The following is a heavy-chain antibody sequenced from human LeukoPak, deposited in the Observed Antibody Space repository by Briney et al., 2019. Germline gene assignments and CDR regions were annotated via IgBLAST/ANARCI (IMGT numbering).Heavy chain of an antibody. D-gene: IGHD3-10*01. V-gene: IGHV4-38-2*02. CDR2: IYTSGST. Sequence: SETLSLTCSVSGYSIDNGYYWAWIRQPPGKGLEWIGRIYTSGSTNYNPSLKSRVTISVDTSKNQFSLKLSSVTAADTAVYYCARGNSWYGSGSYFWLHWFDPWGQGTLVTVSS. J-gene: IGHJ5*02. CDR1: GYSIDNGYY. CDR3: ARGNSWYGSGSYFWLHWFDP.